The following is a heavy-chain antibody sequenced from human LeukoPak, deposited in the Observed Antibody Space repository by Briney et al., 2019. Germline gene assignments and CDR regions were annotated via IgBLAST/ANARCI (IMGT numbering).Heavy chain of an antibody. V-gene: IGHV3-72*01. CDR2: TRNKANSYTT. CDR3: GRSGRYRPSDL. J-gene: IGHJ5*02. D-gene: IGHD1-26*01. Sequence: GGSLRLSCAASGFILSDHYMDWVRQAPGKGLEWVGRTRNKANSYTTEYAASVKGRFTISRDDPKNLLYLQMNSLKSEDTAVYYCGRSGRYRPSDLWGQGTLVTVSS. CDR1: GFILSDHY.